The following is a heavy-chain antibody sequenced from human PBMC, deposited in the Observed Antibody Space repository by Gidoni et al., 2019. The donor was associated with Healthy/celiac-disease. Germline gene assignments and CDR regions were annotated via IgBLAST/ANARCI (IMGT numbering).Heavy chain of an antibody. J-gene: IGHJ4*02. Sequence: QLQLQESGPGLVKPSETLSLTCTVSGGSISSSSYYWGWIRQPPGKGLEWIGSIYYSGSTYYTPSLKSRVTISVDTSKNQFSLKLSSVTAADTAVYYCARAAYCPPWGSCYGVGFDYWGQGTLVTVSS. CDR2: IYYSGST. V-gene: IGHV4-39*07. CDR1: GGSISSSSYY. CDR3: ARAAYCPPWGSCYGVGFDY. D-gene: IGHD2-15*01.